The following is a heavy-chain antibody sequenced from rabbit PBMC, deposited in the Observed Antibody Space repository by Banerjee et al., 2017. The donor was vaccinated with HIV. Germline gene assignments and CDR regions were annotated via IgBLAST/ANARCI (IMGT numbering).Heavy chain of an antibody. J-gene: IGHJ4*01. Sequence: QEQLEESGGDLVKPEGSLTLTCTASGFTLSSYWMCWVRQAPGKGLEWIACIYAGSSGGTYYASWAKGRFTISKASSTTVTLQMTSLTAADTATYFCVRGYSYDDYGDSHYFNLRGPGTLVTVS. CDR1: GFTLSSYW. CDR2: IYAGSSGGT. CDR3: VRGYSYDDYGDSHYFNL. V-gene: IGHV1S45*01. D-gene: IGHD2-1*01.